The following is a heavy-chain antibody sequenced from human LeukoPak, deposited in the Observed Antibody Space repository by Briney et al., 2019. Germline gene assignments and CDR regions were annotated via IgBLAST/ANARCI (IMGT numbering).Heavy chain of an antibody. D-gene: IGHD6-13*01. CDR1: GGSLSRYY. V-gene: IGHV4-4*07. J-gene: IGHJ3*02. CDR2: IHSSGGT. CDR3: ARAGSSWSGDAFDI. Sequence: SETLSLTSIVYGGSLSRYYRSWIRQPAGKGLEWIGHIHSSGGTNYNPSLKSRVTMSVDTSKNQFSLRLSSVTAADTAVYYCARAGSSWSGDAFDIWGQGTMVTVSS.